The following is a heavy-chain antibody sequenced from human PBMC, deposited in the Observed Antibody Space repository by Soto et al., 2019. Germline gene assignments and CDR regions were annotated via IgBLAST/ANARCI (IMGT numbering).Heavy chain of an antibody. J-gene: IGHJ4*02. D-gene: IGHD7-27*01. CDR3: TRANWYSEY. V-gene: IGHV4-59*11. CDR1: GGPISNHY. CDR2: IYYNGNT. Sequence: QVQLQESGPGWVKPSATLSLTCSVSGGPISNHYWSWIRQPPGKGLEWIGYIYYNGNTNYNPSLKSRVTMSVDTSRNQISLKLTTVTAADTAVYYCTRANWYSEYWGQGTLVTVSS.